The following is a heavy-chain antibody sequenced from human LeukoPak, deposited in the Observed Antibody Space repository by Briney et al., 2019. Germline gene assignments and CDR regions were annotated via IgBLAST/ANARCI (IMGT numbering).Heavy chain of an antibody. D-gene: IGHD3-3*01. CDR1: GYTFTSYD. CDR3: ARGRTYYDFWSGYGNWFDP. CDR2: MNPNSGNT. Sequence: ASVKVSCXASGYTFTSYDINWVRQATGQGLEWMGWMNPNSGNTGYAQKFQGRVTITRNTSISTAYMELSSLRSEDTAVYYCARGRTYYDFWSGYGNWFDPWGQGTLVTVSS. V-gene: IGHV1-8*03. J-gene: IGHJ5*02.